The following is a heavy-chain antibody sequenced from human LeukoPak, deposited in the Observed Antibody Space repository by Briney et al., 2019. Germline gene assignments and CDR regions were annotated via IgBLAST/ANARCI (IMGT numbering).Heavy chain of an antibody. CDR1: GYTFIGHY. Sequence: GASVKVSCKASGYTFIGHYMHWVRQAPGQGLEWMGRINPSTGGTNSAQKFQGRVTMTRDTSISTAYMELSRLTSDDTAIYYCARGQPYGDYNYFDPWGQGTLVTVSS. D-gene: IGHD4-17*01. V-gene: IGHV1-2*06. CDR2: INPSTGGT. J-gene: IGHJ5*02. CDR3: ARGQPYGDYNYFDP.